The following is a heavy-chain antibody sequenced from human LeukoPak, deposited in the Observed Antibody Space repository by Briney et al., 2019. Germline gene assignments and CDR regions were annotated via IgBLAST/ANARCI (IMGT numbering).Heavy chain of an antibody. Sequence: ASVKVSCKASGGTFSSYAISWVRQAPGQGLEWMGWINPNSGGTNYAQKFQGRVTMTRDTSISTAYMELSRLRSDDTAVYYCAREFYDSSGYYSYWGQGTLVTVSS. CDR1: GGTFSSYA. D-gene: IGHD3-22*01. V-gene: IGHV1-2*02. CDR2: INPNSGGT. CDR3: AREFYDSSGYYSY. J-gene: IGHJ4*02.